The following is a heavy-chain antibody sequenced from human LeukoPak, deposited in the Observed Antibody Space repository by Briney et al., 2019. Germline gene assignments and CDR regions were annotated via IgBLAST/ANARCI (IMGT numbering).Heavy chain of an antibody. D-gene: IGHD5-24*01. CDR1: GGSISSYY. J-gene: IGHJ4*02. CDR3: ASLEMATMGFDY. CDR2: IYYSGST. Sequence: SETLSLTCTVSGGSISSYYWSWIRQPPGKGLEWIGYIYYSGSTNYNPSLKSRVTISVDTSKNQFSLKLSSVTAADTAVYYCASLEMATMGFDYWGQGTLVTVSS. V-gene: IGHV4-59*01.